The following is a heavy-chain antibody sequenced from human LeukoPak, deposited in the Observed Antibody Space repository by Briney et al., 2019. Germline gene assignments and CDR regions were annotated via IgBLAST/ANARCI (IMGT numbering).Heavy chain of an antibody. CDR3: ARDRGAYSSTPDY. CDR2: FDPEDGET. V-gene: IGHV1-24*01. Sequence: GASVKVSCKVSGYTLTELSMHWVRQAPGKGLEWMGGFDPEDGETIYAQKFQGRVTMTTDTSTSTAYMELRSLRSDDTAVYYCARDRGAYSSTPDYWGQGTLVTVSS. J-gene: IGHJ4*02. D-gene: IGHD6-13*01. CDR1: GYTLTELS.